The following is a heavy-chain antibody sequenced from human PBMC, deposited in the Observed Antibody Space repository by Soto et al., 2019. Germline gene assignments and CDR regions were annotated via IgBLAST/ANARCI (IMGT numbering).Heavy chain of an antibody. Sequence: SETLTLTCTVSGGSISSYYWSWIRQPPGKGLEWIGYIYYSGSTNYNPSLKSRVTISVDTSKNQFSLKLSSVTAADTAVYYCARDSGDGYSEYYYYGMDVWGQGTTVTVSS. D-gene: IGHD5-18*01. CDR3: ARDSGDGYSEYYYYGMDV. CDR2: IYYSGST. V-gene: IGHV4-59*01. CDR1: GGSISSYY. J-gene: IGHJ6*02.